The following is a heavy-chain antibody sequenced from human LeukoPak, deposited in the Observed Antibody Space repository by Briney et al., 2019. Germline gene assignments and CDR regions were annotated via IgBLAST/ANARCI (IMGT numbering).Heavy chain of an antibody. CDR3: ARHDSYIPF. Sequence: PGGSLTLSCAASGFTFNNYAMSWVRQTPGKGLEWVSGNDGSTYYTDSVKGRFTISRDNSKATVYLQMNNLRAADTALYFCARHDSYIPFWGQGSLVTVSS. V-gene: IGHV3-23*01. D-gene: IGHD3-10*01. J-gene: IGHJ1*01. CDR1: GFTFNNYA. CDR2: NDGST.